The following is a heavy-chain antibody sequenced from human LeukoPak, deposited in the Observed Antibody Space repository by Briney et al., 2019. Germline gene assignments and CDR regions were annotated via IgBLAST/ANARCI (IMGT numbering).Heavy chain of an antibody. CDR1: GGTFSSYV. CDR2: IIPILGIA. J-gene: IGHJ4*02. Sequence: SVKVSCKASGGTFSSYVISWVRQAPGQGLEWMGRIIPILGIANYAQKFQGRVTITADKSTSTAYMELSSLRSEDTAVYYCASPPADYYDSRDYFDNWGQGTLVTVSS. CDR3: ASPPADYYDSRDYFDN. D-gene: IGHD3-22*01. V-gene: IGHV1-69*04.